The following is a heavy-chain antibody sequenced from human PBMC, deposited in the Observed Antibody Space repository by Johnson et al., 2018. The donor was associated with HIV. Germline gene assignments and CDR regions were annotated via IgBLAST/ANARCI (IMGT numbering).Heavy chain of an antibody. J-gene: IGHJ3*01. CDR2: ISSNGGST. V-gene: IGHV3-64*01. CDR1: GFTFSSYW. Sequence: VQLLESGGDLVQPGGSLRLSCAASGFTFSSYWMHWVRQAPGKGLEYVSAISSNGGSTYYATSVKGRFTISRDNSKNTLYLQMGSLRTEDMAIYFCARGGRWLQLGAFDVWGQGTMVTVSS. D-gene: IGHD5-24*01. CDR3: ARGGRWLQLGAFDV.